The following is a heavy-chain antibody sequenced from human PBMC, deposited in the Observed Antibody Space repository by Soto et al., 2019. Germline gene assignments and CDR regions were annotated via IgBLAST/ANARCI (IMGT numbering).Heavy chain of an antibody. D-gene: IGHD2-2*01. J-gene: IGHJ4*02. CDR3: ARGIVVVPAAPSFDY. V-gene: IGHV4-31*03. CDR1: GVSISSGGYY. Sequence: SETLSLTCTVSGVSISSGGYYWSWIRQHPGKGLEWIGYIYYSGSTYYNPSLKSRVTISVDTSKNQFSLKLSSVTAADTAVYYCARGIVVVPAAPSFDYWGQGTLVTVSS. CDR2: IYYSGST.